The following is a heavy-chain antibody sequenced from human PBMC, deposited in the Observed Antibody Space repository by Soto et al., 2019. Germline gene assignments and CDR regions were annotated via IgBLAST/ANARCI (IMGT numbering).Heavy chain of an antibody. CDR2: IYPGDSDT. Sequence: GESLKISCKGSGYSFTSYWIGWVRQMPGKGLEWMGIIYPGDSDTRYSPSFQGQVTISADKSISTAYLQWSSLKASDTAMYYCARLPRYCSGGSCYSWFDPWGQGTLVTVSS. V-gene: IGHV5-51*01. J-gene: IGHJ5*02. D-gene: IGHD2-15*01. CDR3: ARLPRYCSGGSCYSWFDP. CDR1: GYSFTSYW.